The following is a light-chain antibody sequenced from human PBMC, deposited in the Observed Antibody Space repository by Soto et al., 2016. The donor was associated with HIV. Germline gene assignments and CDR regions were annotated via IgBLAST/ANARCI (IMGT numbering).Light chain of an antibody. CDR3: DSRDSTNKYVI. V-gene: IGLV3-19*01. CDR2: GRD. Sequence: SSELTQDPAVSVALGQTVRITCQGDSLRSYDASWFQQKPGQAPLLVIHGRDSRPSEIPDRFSGSSSGNTASLTITGAQAEDEADYYCDSRDSTNKYVIFGGGTKLTVL. CDR1: SLRSYD. J-gene: IGLJ2*01.